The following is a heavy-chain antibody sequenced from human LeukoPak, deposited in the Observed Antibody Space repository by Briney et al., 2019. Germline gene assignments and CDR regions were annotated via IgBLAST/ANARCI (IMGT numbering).Heavy chain of an antibody. J-gene: IGHJ4*02. V-gene: IGHV4-59*08. CDR2: IYYSGST. CDR1: GGSISGFY. D-gene: IGHD4-11*01. CDR3: ARLYSNTFDY. Sequence: SETLSPTCTVSGGSISGFYWSWIRQPPGKGLECIGYIYYSGSTKYNPSLKSRVTISVDTSKNQFSLKLSSVTAADTAVYYCARLYSNTFDYWGQGTLVTVSS.